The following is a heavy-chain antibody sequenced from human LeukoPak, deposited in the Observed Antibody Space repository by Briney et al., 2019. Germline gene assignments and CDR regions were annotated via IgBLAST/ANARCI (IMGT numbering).Heavy chain of an antibody. D-gene: IGHD5-24*01. J-gene: IGHJ4*02. CDR2: VRYHGSDK. Sequence: GGSLRLSCAASGFTFSSHGMHWVRQAPGKGLEWVAVVRYHGSDKNYADSVKGRFTISRDNSKNTLYLQMNSLRVEDTALYYCARTGGRDGYGFDSWGQGTLVTVSS. V-gene: IGHV3-33*01. CDR1: GFTFSSHG. CDR3: ARTGGRDGYGFDS.